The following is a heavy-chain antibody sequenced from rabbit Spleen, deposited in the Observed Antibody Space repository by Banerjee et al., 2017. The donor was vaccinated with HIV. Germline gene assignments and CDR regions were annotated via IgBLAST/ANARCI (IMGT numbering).Heavy chain of an antibody. CDR1: GVSFSSNYY. Sequence: QEQLVESGGGLVQPEGSLTLTCTASGVSFSSNYYMCWVRQAPGKGLEWIACIDTGSSGFSYFASWAKGRFTISKTSSTTVTLQMTSLTAADTATYFCARDSGSSFSSYGMDLWGPGTLAPS. CDR3: ARDSGSSFSSYGMDL. J-gene: IGHJ6*01. D-gene: IGHD8-1*01. CDR2: IDTGSSGFS. V-gene: IGHV1S45*01.